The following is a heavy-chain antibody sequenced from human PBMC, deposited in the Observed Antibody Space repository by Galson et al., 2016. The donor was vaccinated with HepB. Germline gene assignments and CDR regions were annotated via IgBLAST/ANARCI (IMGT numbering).Heavy chain of an antibody. D-gene: IGHD6-13*01. J-gene: IGHJ3*01. V-gene: IGHV3-7*04. CDR3: ARDSFFVVAAAAGTFDV. Sequence: SLRLSCAASGFTFSNYWMSWVRQTPGKGLEWVANIQQEGSENFYVDSLRGRFTISRDHAKSSLYLQLNRLGVEDTALYYCARDSFFVVAAAAGTFDVGGQGRMVTGSS. CDR2: IQQEGSEN. CDR1: GFTFSNYW.